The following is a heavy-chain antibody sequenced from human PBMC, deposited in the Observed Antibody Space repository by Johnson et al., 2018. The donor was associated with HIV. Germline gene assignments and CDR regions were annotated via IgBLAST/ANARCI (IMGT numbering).Heavy chain of an antibody. V-gene: IGHV3-30-3*01. CDR2: LSYDGSNK. CDR1: GFTFSSYA. J-gene: IGHJ3*02. Sequence: VQLVESGGGVVQPGRSLRLSCAASGFTFSSYAMHWVRQAPGKGLEWVAVLSYDGSNKYYADSVKGRFTISRDNSKHTLYLQMNSLRGEDTAVYYCARDQVLLWFGSGGDAFDIWGQGTMVTVSS. CDR3: ARDQVLLWFGSGGDAFDI. D-gene: IGHD3-10*01.